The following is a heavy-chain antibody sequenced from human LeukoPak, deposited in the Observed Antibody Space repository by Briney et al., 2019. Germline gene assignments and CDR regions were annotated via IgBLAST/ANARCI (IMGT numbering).Heavy chain of an antibody. CDR1: GFTFSAYV. CDR3: ARDGGYTGGWTYGAGDY. CDR2: ISNDGNEK. J-gene: IGHJ4*01. D-gene: IGHD2-8*02. Sequence: GGSLRLSCAASGFTFSAYVMHWVRQAPGKGLECVAVISNDGNEKYYADSVKGRFSISRDNSKNTLYLQMSSLRTEGTAVYYCARDGGYTGGWTYGAGDYWGQGTLVPVSS. V-gene: IGHV3-30*04.